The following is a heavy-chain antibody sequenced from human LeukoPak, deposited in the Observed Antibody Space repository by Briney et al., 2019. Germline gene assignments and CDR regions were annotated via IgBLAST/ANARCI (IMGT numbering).Heavy chain of an antibody. Sequence: GGSLRLSCAASGFTFSSYSMNWVRLAPGKGLEWLSYISSSGTTIYYADSVKGRFTISRDNAKNSLYLQMNSLRAEDTAVYYCAKDRGGSNPNNWFDPWGQGTLVTVSS. CDR3: AKDRGGSNPNNWFDP. J-gene: IGHJ5*02. V-gene: IGHV3-48*04. CDR2: ISSSGTTI. CDR1: GFTFSSYS. D-gene: IGHD1-26*01.